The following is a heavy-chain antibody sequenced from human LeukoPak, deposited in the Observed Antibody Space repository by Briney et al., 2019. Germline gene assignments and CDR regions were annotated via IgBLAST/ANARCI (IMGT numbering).Heavy chain of an antibody. J-gene: IGHJ4*02. CDR1: GFTFSSYS. D-gene: IGHD2-21*02. Sequence: GGSLRLSCAASGFTFSSYSMNWVRQAQGKGLEWVSSISSSSSYIYYADSVKGRFTISRDNDKNSLYLQMNSLRAEDTAVYYCARGLAGTPTPTAILRPFDYWGQGTLVTVSS. CDR3: ARGLAGTPTPTAILRPFDY. V-gene: IGHV3-21*01. CDR2: ISSSSSYI.